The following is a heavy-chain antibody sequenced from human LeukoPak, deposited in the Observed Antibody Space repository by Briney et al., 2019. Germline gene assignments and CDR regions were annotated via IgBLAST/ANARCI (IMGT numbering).Heavy chain of an antibody. V-gene: IGHV3-23*01. J-gene: IGHJ4*02. CDR3: ARDYSYGYRSDY. CDR1: GFTFSSSA. Sequence: PEGSLRLSCAASGFTFSSSAMSWVRQAPGKGLEWVSSISNNAGNTYYADSVKGRFTISRDNSYNTLYLQMNSLRAEDTAIYYCARDYSYGYRSDYWGQGTLVTVSS. CDR2: ISNNAGNT. D-gene: IGHD5-18*01.